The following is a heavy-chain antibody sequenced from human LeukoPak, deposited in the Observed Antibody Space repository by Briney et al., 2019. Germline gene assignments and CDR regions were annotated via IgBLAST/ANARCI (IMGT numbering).Heavy chain of an antibody. Sequence: GASVKVSCKASGGTFSSYAISWVRQAPGQGLEWMGGIIPISGTANYAQKFQGRVTITADESTSTAYMELSSLRSEDTAVYYCARDLGPTQDRRNWFDPWGQGTLVTVSS. CDR2: IIPISGTA. J-gene: IGHJ5*02. D-gene: IGHD2-15*01. CDR1: GGTFSSYA. V-gene: IGHV1-69*13. CDR3: ARDLGPTQDRRNWFDP.